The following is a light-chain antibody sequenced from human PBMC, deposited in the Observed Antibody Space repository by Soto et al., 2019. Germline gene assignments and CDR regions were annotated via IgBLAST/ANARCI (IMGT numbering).Light chain of an antibody. V-gene: IGKV1-5*03. Sequence: DIQMTQSPSTLSASVGDRVTITCRASQSIDTRLAWYQQKPGKVPKVLIYKASNLKSGVPSRFSGSGSGTEFTLTISSLQPDDFATYYCQQYRTYWTFGQGTKLEIK. J-gene: IGKJ1*01. CDR2: KAS. CDR1: QSIDTR. CDR3: QQYRTYWT.